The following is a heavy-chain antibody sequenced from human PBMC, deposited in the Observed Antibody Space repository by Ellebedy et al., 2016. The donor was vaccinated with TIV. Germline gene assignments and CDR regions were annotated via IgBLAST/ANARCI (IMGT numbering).Heavy chain of an antibody. V-gene: IGHV6-1*01. D-gene: IGHD3-10*01. J-gene: IGHJ4*02. CDR3: ARDQFVSAYFDY. CDR2: TYYRSKWNN. Sequence: SQTLSLTCVISGDSVSTDIGWNWIRQSPSRGLEWLGRTYYRSKWNNDYAVSLKSRITINPDTSKNQFSLQLNSVTAADTAVYYCARDQFVSAYFDYWGRGAQVTVAS. CDR1: GDSVSTDIG.